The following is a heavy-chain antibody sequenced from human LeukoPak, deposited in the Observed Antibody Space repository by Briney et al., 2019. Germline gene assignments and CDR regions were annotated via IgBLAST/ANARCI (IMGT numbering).Heavy chain of an antibody. CDR2: IKEDGSER. J-gene: IGHJ4*02. CDR1: GFTFSNYF. D-gene: IGHD3-22*01. V-gene: IGHV3-7*05. Sequence: GGSLRLSCAATGFTFSNYFMSWVRQAPGKGLEWVGNIKEDGSERYYVDSVKGRFTISRDNAKNSLYLEMNSLRAEDTAVYFCARDDSTGYYYLDGWGQGTLVTVSS. CDR3: ARDDSTGYYYLDG.